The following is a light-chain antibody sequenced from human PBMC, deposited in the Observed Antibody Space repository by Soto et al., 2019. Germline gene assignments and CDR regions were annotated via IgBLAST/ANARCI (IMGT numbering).Light chain of an antibody. Sequence: QPVLTQSSSASASLGSSVNLTCTLSSGHSSYIIAWHHQQPGKAPRYLMKLEGSGSYNKGSGVPDRFSGSSSGADRYLTIYNLQFEDEANYYCETWDSNTRVFGGGTKVTVL. J-gene: IGLJ2*01. CDR3: ETWDSNTRV. V-gene: IGLV4-60*02. CDR2: LEGSGSY. CDR1: SGHSSYI.